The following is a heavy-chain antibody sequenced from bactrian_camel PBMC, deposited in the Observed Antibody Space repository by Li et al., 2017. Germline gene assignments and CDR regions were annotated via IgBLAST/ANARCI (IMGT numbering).Heavy chain of an antibody. J-gene: IGHJ6*01. D-gene: IGHD3*01. CDR1: GYTISGYC. CDR2: INDHGST. V-gene: IGHV3S57*01. Sequence: HVQLVESGGGSVQAGGSLRLSCAASGYTISGYCMGWFRQAPGKEREGVAAINDHGSTTYADSVKGRFTISKDSAKNTLYLQMNSLKPEDTAMYYCAAEPWRPMTATQALGLMTLSNFRYRGQGTQVTVS. CDR3: AAEPWRPMTATQALGLMTLSNFRY.